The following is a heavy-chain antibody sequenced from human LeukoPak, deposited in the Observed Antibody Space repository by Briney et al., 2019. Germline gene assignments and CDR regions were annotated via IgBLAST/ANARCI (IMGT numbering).Heavy chain of an antibody. Sequence: PSETLSLTCTVSGGSISSSSYYWGWIRQPPGKGLEWIGSIYYSGSTYYNPSLKSRVTISVDTSKNQFSLKLSSVTAADTAVYYCAREPSRKYSSSWYLDYWGQGTLVTVSS. D-gene: IGHD6-13*01. CDR1: GGSISSSSYY. CDR2: IYYSGST. CDR3: AREPSRKYSSSWYLDY. J-gene: IGHJ4*02. V-gene: IGHV4-39*07.